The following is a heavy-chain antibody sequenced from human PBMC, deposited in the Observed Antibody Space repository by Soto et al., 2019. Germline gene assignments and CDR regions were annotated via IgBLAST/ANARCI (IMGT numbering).Heavy chain of an antibody. J-gene: IGHJ5*02. CDR1: GYSFTSYW. D-gene: IGHD4-17*01. Sequence: GESLKISCKGSGYSFTSYWIGWVRQMPGKGLEWMGIIYPGDSDTRYSPSFQGQVTISADKSISTAYLQWSSLKASDTAMYYCARQRSGDYDGYWFDPWGQGTLVTVSS. V-gene: IGHV5-51*01. CDR2: IYPGDSDT. CDR3: ARQRSGDYDGYWFDP.